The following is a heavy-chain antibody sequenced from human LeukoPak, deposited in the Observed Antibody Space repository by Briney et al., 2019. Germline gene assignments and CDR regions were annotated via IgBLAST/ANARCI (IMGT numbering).Heavy chain of an antibody. CDR2: IIPIFGIA. J-gene: IGHJ4*02. D-gene: IGHD3-3*01. CDR3: ASHIRFLEWSYFDY. CDR1: GGTFSSYA. V-gene: IGHV1-69*04. Sequence: SVKVSCKASGGTFSSYAISWVRQAPGQGLEWMGRIIPIFGIANYAQKFQGRVTITADKSMSTAYMELSSLRSEDTAVYYCASHIRFLEWSYFDYWGQGTLVTVSS.